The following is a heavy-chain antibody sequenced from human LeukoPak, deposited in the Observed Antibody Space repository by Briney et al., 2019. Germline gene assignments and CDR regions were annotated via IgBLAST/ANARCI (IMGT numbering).Heavy chain of an antibody. V-gene: IGHV4-59*01. CDR3: ARGERNSEYFQH. J-gene: IGHJ1*01. CDR2: IYYSGST. Sequence: SETLSLTCTVSGGSISSYYWSWIRQPPGKGLEWIGYIYYSGSTNYNPSLKSRVTISVDTSKNQFSLKLTSVTAADTAVYYCARGERNSEYFQHWGQGTLVTVSS. CDR1: GGSISSYY. D-gene: IGHD5-24*01.